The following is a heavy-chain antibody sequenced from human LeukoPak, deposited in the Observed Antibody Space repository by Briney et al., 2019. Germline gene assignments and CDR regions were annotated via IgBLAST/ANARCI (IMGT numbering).Heavy chain of an antibody. Sequence: SSVKVSCKASGGTFSSYTISWVRQAPGQGLEWMGRIIPILGIANYAQKFQGRVAITADKSTSTAYMELSSLRSEDTAVYYCARGVYYSNPYYYYMDVWGKGTTVTVSS. V-gene: IGHV1-69*02. CDR3: ARGVYYSNPYYYYMDV. CDR2: IIPILGIA. J-gene: IGHJ6*03. D-gene: IGHD4-11*01. CDR1: GGTFSSYT.